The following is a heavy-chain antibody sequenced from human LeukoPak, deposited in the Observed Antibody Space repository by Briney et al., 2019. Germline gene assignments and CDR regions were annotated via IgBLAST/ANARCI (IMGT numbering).Heavy chain of an antibody. D-gene: IGHD1-26*01. CDR2: ISFSNSTL. CDR3: AVGGATSFDY. CDR1: GFNVSYYS. Sequence: GGSLRLSCAASGFNVSYYSMNWVRQAPGKGLEWVSYISFSNSTLYYADSVRGRFTISRDNAKNSLSLQMNSLRAEDTAVYYCAVGGATSFDYWGQGILVTVSS. V-gene: IGHV3-48*04. J-gene: IGHJ4*02.